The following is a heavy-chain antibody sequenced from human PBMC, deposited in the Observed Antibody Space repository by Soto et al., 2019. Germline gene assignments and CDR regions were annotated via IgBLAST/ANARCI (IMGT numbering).Heavy chain of an antibody. CDR3: ARGLFVYDILTGSRTGNWFDP. J-gene: IGHJ5*02. Sequence: GASVKVSCKASGYTFTSYDINWVRQATGQGLEWMGWMNPNSGNTGYAQKFQGRVTMTRNTSISTAYMELSSLRSEDTAVYYCARGLFVYDILTGSRTGNWFDPWGQGTLVTVSS. CDR2: MNPNSGNT. D-gene: IGHD3-9*01. V-gene: IGHV1-8*01. CDR1: GYTFTSYD.